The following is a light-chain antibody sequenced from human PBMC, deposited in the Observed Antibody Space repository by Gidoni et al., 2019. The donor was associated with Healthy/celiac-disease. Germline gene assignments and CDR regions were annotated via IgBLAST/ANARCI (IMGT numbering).Light chain of an antibody. CDR2: NNN. CDR3: AVWDDSVNGAL. Sequence: QSVLTQPPSASGPPGQRVTISCSGSSSNIGTNTVNWYQQLPGTAPELLIYNNNRRPSGVPDRFSGSKSGSSASLAISGLQSEDEADYYCAVWDDSVNGALFGGGTKLTVL. CDR1: SSNIGTNT. J-gene: IGLJ2*01. V-gene: IGLV1-44*01.